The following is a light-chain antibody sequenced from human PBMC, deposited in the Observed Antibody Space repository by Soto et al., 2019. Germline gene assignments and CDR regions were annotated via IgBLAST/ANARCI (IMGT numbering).Light chain of an antibody. CDR2: AVS. J-gene: IGKJ2*01. V-gene: IGKV1-39*01. Sequence: DIQMTQSPSSLSASVGDRVTITCRASQSVTSYLNWYQQKPGKAPKLLISAVSSLQSGVPSRFSGSGSGTDFTLTISSLQPEDFATYYCQQSYTTLYTFGQGTKLESK. CDR3: QQSYTTLYT. CDR1: QSVTSY.